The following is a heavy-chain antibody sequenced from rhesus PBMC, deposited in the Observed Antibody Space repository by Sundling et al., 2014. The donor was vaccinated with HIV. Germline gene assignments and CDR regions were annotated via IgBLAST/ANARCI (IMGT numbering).Heavy chain of an antibody. D-gene: IGHD4-29*01. J-gene: IGHJ4*01. CDR1: GGSISAGYG. CDR2: LSGSGGRT. CDR3: ARDDGSSYDY. Sequence: QVHLQESGPGLLKPSETLSLTCAVSGGSISAGYGWGWIRQPPGKGLEWIGRLSGSGGRTDYKSSLKSRVTISRDTSKNQFSLNMTSVTAADTAVYYCARDDGSSYDYWGQGVLVTVSS. V-gene: IGHV4-173*01.